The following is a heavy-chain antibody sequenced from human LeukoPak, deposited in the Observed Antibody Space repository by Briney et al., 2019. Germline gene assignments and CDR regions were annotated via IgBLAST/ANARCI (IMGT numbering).Heavy chain of an antibody. Sequence: GGSLRLSCAASGFTFSSYGMHWVRQAPGKGLEWVAVISYDGSNKYYADSVKGRFTISRDNSKNTLYLQMNSLRAEDTAVYYCAKAGYYGSGSYYKWGNDYWGQGTLVTVSS. D-gene: IGHD3-10*01. CDR1: GFTFSSYG. J-gene: IGHJ4*02. V-gene: IGHV3-30*18. CDR3: AKAGYYGSGSYYKWGNDY. CDR2: ISYDGSNK.